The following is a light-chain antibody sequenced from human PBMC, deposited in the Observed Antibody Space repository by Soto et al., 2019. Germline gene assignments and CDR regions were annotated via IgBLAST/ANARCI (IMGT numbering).Light chain of an antibody. CDR2: GAS. Sequence: IVMTQSPATLSVSPGERVTFSCRASQSFMTNLAWYHHKPGRAPRLLISGASTGATSVPGRFSGSGSGTEFTLTISSLQSEDFAVYFCQQYNNWPPWTFGQGTKVDI. CDR1: QSFMTN. V-gene: IGKV3-15*01. CDR3: QQYNNWPPWT. J-gene: IGKJ1*01.